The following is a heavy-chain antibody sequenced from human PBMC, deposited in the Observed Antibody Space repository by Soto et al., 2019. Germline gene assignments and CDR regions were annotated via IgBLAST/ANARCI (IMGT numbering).Heavy chain of an antibody. V-gene: IGHV1-18*01. CDR1: GYMFVTYG. D-gene: IGHD3-10*01. CDR2: ISAYNGNT. CDR3: ARDLDGSGSYYTDY. J-gene: IGHJ4*02. Sequence: ASVQVSCKASGYMFVTYGINWVRQAPGQGLEWMRWISAYNGNTKYAQNLQGRVTMTTDASTSTAYMEMRSLRSDDTAVYYCARDLDGSGSYYTDYWGPGTLVTVSS.